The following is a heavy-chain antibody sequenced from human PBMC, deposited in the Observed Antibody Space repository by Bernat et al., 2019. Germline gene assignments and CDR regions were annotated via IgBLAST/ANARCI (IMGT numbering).Heavy chain of an antibody. J-gene: IGHJ4*02. Sequence: QVQLVQSGAEVKKPGSSVKVSCKASGCTFSSYTISWVRQAPGQGLEWMGRIIPILGIANYAQKFQGRVTITADKSTSTAYMELSSLRSEDTAVYYCARGLGWRFVEPEPPYWGQGTLVTVSS. V-gene: IGHV1-69*02. CDR2: IIPILGIA. D-gene: IGHD3-10*01. CDR1: GCTFSSYT. CDR3: ARGLGWRFVEPEPPY.